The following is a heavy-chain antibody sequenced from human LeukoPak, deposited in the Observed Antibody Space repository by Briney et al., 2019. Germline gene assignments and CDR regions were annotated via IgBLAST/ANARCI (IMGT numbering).Heavy chain of an antibody. CDR1: GFTFSSYG. J-gene: IGHJ5*01. Sequence: QPGRSLRLSCAASGFTFSSYGMHWVRQAPGKGLEGVAVISFDGSNKYCLDSVKGRFTTSRDNSKNTLYLKMNSLRAEDTAVYYCAKDPIPGRIAAAGTGWFDYWGQGTLVTVSS. D-gene: IGHD6-13*01. CDR3: AKDPIPGRIAAAGTGWFDY. CDR2: ISFDGSNK. V-gene: IGHV3-30*18.